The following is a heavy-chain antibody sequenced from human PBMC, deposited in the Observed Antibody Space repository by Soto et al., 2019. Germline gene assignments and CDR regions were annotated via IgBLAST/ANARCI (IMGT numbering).Heavy chain of an antibody. CDR1: GGTFSSYA. CDR3: ATSRDGYTFDY. Sequence: RASVKVSCKASGGTFSSYAISWVRQAPGQGLEWMGGIIPIFGTANYAQKFQGRVTITADESTSTAYMELSSLRSEDTAVYYCATSRDGYTFDYWGQGTLVTVSS. J-gene: IGHJ4*02. V-gene: IGHV1-69*13. CDR2: IIPIFGTA. D-gene: IGHD5-12*01.